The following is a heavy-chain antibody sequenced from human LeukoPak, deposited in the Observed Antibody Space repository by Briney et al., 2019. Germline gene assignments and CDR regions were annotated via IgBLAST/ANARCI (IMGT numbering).Heavy chain of an antibody. CDR3: AKDRGSWADLSGYYFDY. CDR1: GFTFSSYG. D-gene: IGHD6-13*01. Sequence: GGSLRLSCAASGFTFSSYGMHWVRQAPGKRLEWVAVISYDGSNKYYADSVKGRSTISSDNSKTTLYLKVNSLRAEDTAVYYCAKDRGSWADLSGYYFDYWGQGTLVTVSS. V-gene: IGHV3-30*18. CDR2: ISYDGSNK. J-gene: IGHJ4*02.